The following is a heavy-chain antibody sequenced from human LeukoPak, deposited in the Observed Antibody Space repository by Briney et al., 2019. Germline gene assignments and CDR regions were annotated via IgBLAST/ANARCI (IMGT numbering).Heavy chain of an antibody. CDR3: AKAPVTSCRGAYCYPFDS. D-gene: IGHD2-21*01. CDR2: MSRSGTYI. J-gene: IGHJ4*02. CDR1: GFTFSDYY. Sequence: GGSLTLSCAASGFTFSDYYMSWIRQAPGKGLEGLSYMSRSGTYIYYADSVKGRFTISRDNAKNSLYLQMNSLRAEDAAVYFCAKAPVTSCRGAYCYPFDSWGQGTLVTVSS. V-gene: IGHV3-11*01.